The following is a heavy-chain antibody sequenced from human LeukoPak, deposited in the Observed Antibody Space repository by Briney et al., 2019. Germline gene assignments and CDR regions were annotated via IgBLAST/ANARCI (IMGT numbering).Heavy chain of an antibody. D-gene: IGHD4-11*01. Sequence: ASETLSLTCSVSGGSISSYYWSWIRQPPGKGLEWIGYIYYSGSTNYNPSLKSRVTISVDTSKNQFSLKLSSVTAADTAVYYCARAMTTVNRDYCYYYGMDVWGQGTTVTVSS. CDR1: GGSISSYY. V-gene: IGHV4-59*01. CDR2: IYYSGST. J-gene: IGHJ6*02. CDR3: ARAMTTVNRDYCYYYGMDV.